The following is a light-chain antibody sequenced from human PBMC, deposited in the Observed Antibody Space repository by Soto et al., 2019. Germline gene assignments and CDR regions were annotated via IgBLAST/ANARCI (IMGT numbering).Light chain of an antibody. CDR3: AAWDDSLNVVV. CDR2: YDD. J-gene: IGLJ2*01. CDR1: SSNIGNNA. V-gene: IGLV1-36*01. Sequence: QSVLTQPPSVSDAPRQRVTISCSGSSSNIGNNAVNWYQQLPGKAPKLLIYYDDLLPSGVSDRFSGSKSGTSASLAISGLQSEDEADSYCAAWDDSLNVVVFGGGTKLTVL.